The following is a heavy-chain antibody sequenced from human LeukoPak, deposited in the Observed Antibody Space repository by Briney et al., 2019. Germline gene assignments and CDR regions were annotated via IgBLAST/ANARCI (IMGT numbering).Heavy chain of an antibody. Sequence: PSETLSLTCTVSGGSISSGGYYWSWIRQHPGKGLERIGYIYYSGSTYYNPSLKSRVTISVDTSKNQFSLKLSSVTAADTAVYYCARVAAAGTGNAFDIWGQGTMVTVSS. CDR1: GGSISSGGYY. V-gene: IGHV4-31*03. D-gene: IGHD6-13*01. J-gene: IGHJ3*02. CDR3: ARVAAAGTGNAFDI. CDR2: IYYSGST.